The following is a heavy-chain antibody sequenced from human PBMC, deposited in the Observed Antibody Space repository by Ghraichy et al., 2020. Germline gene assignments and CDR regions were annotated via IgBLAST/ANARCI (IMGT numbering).Heavy chain of an antibody. J-gene: IGHJ6*02. V-gene: IGHV3-13*01. Sequence: GGSLRLSCAASGFTFSSYDMHWVRQATGKGLEWVSAIGTAGDTYYPGSVKGRFTISRENAKNSLYLQMNSLRAGDTAVYYCARGAGGVRGVTPSDYGMDVWGQGTTVTVSS. CDR3: ARGAGGVRGVTPSDYGMDV. CDR1: GFTFSSYD. CDR2: IGTAGDT. D-gene: IGHD3-10*01.